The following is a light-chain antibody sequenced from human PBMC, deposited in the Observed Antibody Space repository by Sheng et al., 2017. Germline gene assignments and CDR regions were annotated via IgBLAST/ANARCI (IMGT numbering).Light chain of an antibody. CDR1: SSDVGGYNY. J-gene: IGLJ1*01. Sequence: QSALTQPASVSGSPGQSITISCTGTSSDVGGYNYVSWYQQHPGKAPKLMIYDVSNRPSGVPDRFSGSKSGTSASLAITGLQAEDEADYYCQSYDSSLSAHYVFGAGTQGHRP. CDR3: QSYDSSLSAHYV. CDR2: DVS. V-gene: IGLV2-14*01.